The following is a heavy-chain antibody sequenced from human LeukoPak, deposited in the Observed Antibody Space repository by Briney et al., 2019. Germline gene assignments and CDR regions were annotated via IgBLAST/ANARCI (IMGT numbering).Heavy chain of an antibody. J-gene: IGHJ6*03. CDR3: ALPAKGAFFYYYMEV. CDR2: ISTYNGNT. CDR1: AYTSPNYG. D-gene: IGHD2-2*01. V-gene: IGHV1-18*01. Sequence: ASVKVSCKASAYTSPNYGITWVRQAPGRGLEWTGWISTYNGNTQYAQKFQGRVTMTTDTPTKTVYMELKSLRSNDTAVYYCALPAKGAFFYYYMEVWGKGTTVTVSS.